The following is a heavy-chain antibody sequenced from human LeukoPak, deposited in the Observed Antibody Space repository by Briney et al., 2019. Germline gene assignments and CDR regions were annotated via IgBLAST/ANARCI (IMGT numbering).Heavy chain of an antibody. J-gene: IGHJ4*02. CDR2: INPSGGST. V-gene: IGHV1-46*01. CDR1: GYTFTSYY. CDR3: ARDQAYDFWSGYSNFDY. Sequence: ASVKVSCKACGYTFTSYYMHWVRQAPGQGLEWMGIINPSGGSTSYAQKFQGRVTMTRDTSTGTVYMELSSLRSEDTAVYYCARDQAYDFWSGYSNFDYWGQGTLVTVSS. D-gene: IGHD3-3*01.